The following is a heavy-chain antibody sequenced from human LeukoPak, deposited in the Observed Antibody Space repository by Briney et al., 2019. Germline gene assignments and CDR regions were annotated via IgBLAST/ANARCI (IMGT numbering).Heavy chain of an antibody. CDR1: GYTFTSYY. J-gene: IGHJ5*02. D-gene: IGHD3-3*01. Sequence: ASVKVSCKASGYTFTSYYMHWVRQAPGQGLEWMGIINPSGGSTSYAQKFQGRVTMTRDTSTSTVYMEQSSLRSEDTAVYYCARSRPNYDFDPWGQGTLVTVSS. CDR3: ARSRPNYDFDP. CDR2: INPSGGST. V-gene: IGHV1-46*01.